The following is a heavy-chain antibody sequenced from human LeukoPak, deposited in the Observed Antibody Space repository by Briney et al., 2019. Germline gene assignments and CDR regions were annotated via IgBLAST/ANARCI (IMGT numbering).Heavy chain of an antibody. Sequence: SETLSLTCTVSGGSISSSSYYWGWIRQPPGKGLEWIGSIYYSGSTYYNPSLKSRVTISVDTSKNQFSLKLSSVTAADTAVYYCARGVLMVYASNYYYYMDVWGKGTTVTVSS. D-gene: IGHD2-8*01. J-gene: IGHJ6*03. CDR3: ARGVLMVYASNYYYYMDV. CDR1: GGSISSSSYY. V-gene: IGHV4-39*07. CDR2: IYYSGST.